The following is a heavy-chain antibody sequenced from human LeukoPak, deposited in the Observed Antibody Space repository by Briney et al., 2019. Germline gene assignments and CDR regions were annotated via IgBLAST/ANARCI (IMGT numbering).Heavy chain of an antibody. J-gene: IGHJ4*02. CDR2: IYYTGST. D-gene: IGHD2-15*01. Sequence: SETLSLTCTVSGDSLTNYFWSWIRQPPGKGREWIGYIYYTGSTNYKPSLRSRVTISVDTSTNQFSLRLRSLTAADTAVYYCARGRVAYSAYYFDYWGQGTLVTVSS. CDR3: ARGRVAYSAYYFDY. CDR1: GDSLTNYF. V-gene: IGHV4-59*01.